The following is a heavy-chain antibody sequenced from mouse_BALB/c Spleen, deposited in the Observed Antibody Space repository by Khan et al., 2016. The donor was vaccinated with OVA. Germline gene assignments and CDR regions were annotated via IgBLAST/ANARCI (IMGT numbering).Heavy chain of an antibody. CDR2: IYPGSANT. V-gene: IGHV1-77*01. CDR1: GYTFTDFY. Sequence: QVQLQQSGAELARPGASVKLSCKTSGYTFTDFYINWVKQTTGQGLEWIGDIYPGSANTYYNEKFKGKATLTVDKSSSTAYMQLRSLTSEDSAVYFCARSGAGSFGFWGQGTLVTVSA. CDR3: ARSGAGSFGF. J-gene: IGHJ3*01. D-gene: IGHD2-2*01.